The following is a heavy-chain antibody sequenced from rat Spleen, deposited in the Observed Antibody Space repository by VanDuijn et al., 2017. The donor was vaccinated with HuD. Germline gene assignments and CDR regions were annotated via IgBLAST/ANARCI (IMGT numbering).Heavy chain of an antibody. CDR3: ARQTGSFDY. Sequence: QVQLKESGPGLVQPSQTLSLTCTVSGFSLTSSGVNWIRQPPGKGLEWIAAISSGGHTYYNSALKSRLSISRDTSQSQVFLKMNSLQPEDTGTYYCARQTGSFDYWGQGVMVTVSS. CDR2: ISSGGHT. V-gene: IGHV2S12*01. D-gene: IGHD5-1*01. CDR1: GFSLTSSG. J-gene: IGHJ2*01.